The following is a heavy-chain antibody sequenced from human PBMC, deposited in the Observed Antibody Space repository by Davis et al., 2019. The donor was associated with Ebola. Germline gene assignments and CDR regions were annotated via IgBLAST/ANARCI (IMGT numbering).Heavy chain of an antibody. Sequence: AASVKVSCKASGYTFTSYGISWARQAPGQGLEWMGWISAYNGNTNYAQKLQGRVTMTTDTSTSTAYMELRSLRSDDTAVYYCARGSGIVGATKFDYWGQGTLVTVSS. D-gene: IGHD1-26*01. CDR3: ARGSGIVGATKFDY. CDR1: GYTFTSYG. V-gene: IGHV1-18*01. CDR2: ISAYNGNT. J-gene: IGHJ4*02.